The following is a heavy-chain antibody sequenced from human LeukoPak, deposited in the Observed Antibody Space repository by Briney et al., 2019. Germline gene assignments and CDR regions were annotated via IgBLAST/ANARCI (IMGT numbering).Heavy chain of an antibody. CDR3: ARDLTGTNYYYYGMDV. J-gene: IGHJ6*02. CDR2: ISYDGSNK. V-gene: IGHV3-30*04. Sequence: GGSLRLSCAASGFTFSSYAMHWVRQALGKGLEWVAVISYDGSNKYYADSVKGRFTISRDNSKNTLYLQMNSLRAEDTAVYYCARDLTGTNYYYYGMDVWGQGTTVTVSS. CDR1: GFTFSSYA. D-gene: IGHD1-20*01.